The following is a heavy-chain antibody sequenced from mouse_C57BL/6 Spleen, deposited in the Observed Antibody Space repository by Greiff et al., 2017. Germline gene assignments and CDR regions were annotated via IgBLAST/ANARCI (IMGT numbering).Heavy chain of an antibody. J-gene: IGHJ1*03. V-gene: IGHV1-64*01. CDR3: ARDGYYGSSYWYFDV. CDR2: IHPNSGST. D-gene: IGHD1-1*01. CDR1: GYTFTSYW. Sequence: QVQLKQSGAELVKPGASVKLSCKASGYTFTSYWMHWVKQRPGQGLEWIGMIHPNSGSTNYNEKFKSKATLTVDKSSSTAYMQLSSLTSEDSAVYYCARDGYYGSSYWYFDVWGTGTTVTVSS.